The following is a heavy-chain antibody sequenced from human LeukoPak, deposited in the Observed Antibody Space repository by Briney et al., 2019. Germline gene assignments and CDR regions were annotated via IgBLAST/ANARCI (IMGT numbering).Heavy chain of an antibody. V-gene: IGHV3-48*04. CDR2: ISSSGSTI. Sequence: GGSLRLSCAVSGFTFSNYWSHWVRQTPGKGLEWVSYISSSGSTIYYADSVKGRFTISTDNAKNSLYRQMNSLRAEDTAVYYCARDNGSSYWYFDLWGRGTLVTVSS. D-gene: IGHD2-8*01. CDR3: ARDNGSSYWYFDL. CDR1: GFTFSNYW. J-gene: IGHJ2*01.